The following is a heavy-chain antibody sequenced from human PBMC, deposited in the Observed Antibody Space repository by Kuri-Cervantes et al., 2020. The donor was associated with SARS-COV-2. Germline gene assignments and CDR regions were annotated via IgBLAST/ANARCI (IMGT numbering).Heavy chain of an antibody. CDR2: INHSGST. CDR1: GGSFSGYY. CDR3: ARLGVAYCSSTSCPRSYYYGMDV. Sequence: GSLRLSCAVYGGSFSGYYWSWIRQPPGKGLEWIGEINHSGSTNYNPSLKSRVTISVDTSKNQFSLKLSSVTAADTAVYYCARLGVAYCSSTSCPRSYYYGMDVWGQGTTVTVSS. D-gene: IGHD2-2*01. J-gene: IGHJ6*02. V-gene: IGHV4-34*01.